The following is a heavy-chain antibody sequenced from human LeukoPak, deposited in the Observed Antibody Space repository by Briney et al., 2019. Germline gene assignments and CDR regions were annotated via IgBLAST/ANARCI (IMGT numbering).Heavy chain of an antibody. CDR2: IRSKAYGGTT. D-gene: IGHD6-13*01. V-gene: IGHV3-49*03. CDR3: AKDSSSWPFAEYFQH. CDR1: GFTFGDYA. Sequence: PGGSLRLSCTASGFTFGDYAMSWFRQAPGKGLEWVGFIRSKAYGGTTEYAASVKGRFTISRDDSKSIAYLQMNSLRAEDTAVYYCAKDSSSWPFAEYFQHWGQGTLVTVSS. J-gene: IGHJ1*01.